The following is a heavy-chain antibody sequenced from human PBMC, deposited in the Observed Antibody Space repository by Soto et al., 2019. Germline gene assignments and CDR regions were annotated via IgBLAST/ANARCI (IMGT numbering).Heavy chain of an antibody. V-gene: IGHV1-18*01. Sequence: ASVKVSCKASDYTFINYGISWVRQAPGQGLEWMGWISVHNGNTNYPQKFQGRVSMTTNISTNTAYMELRSLRSDDTAVYYCARDAVVWNGGDRYYYGLDVWGQGTTVTVSS. CDR1: DYTFINYG. CDR3: ARDAVVWNGGDRYYYGLDV. J-gene: IGHJ6*02. D-gene: IGHD1-1*01. CDR2: ISVHNGNT.